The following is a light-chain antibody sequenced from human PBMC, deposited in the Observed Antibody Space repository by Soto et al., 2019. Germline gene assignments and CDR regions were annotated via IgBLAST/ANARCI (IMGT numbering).Light chain of an antibody. J-gene: IGLJ1*01. V-gene: IGLV1-40*01. Sequence: QSVLTQPPSVSGAPGQRVTISCTGSSSNIGAGYDVHWYQQLPGTAPKLLIYGNSNRPSGVPDRFSGSKSGTSASLAITGLQAEDAADYYCQSFDSTLSSSVFGTGTKVTVL. CDR2: GNS. CDR3: QSFDSTLSSSV. CDR1: SSNIGAGYD.